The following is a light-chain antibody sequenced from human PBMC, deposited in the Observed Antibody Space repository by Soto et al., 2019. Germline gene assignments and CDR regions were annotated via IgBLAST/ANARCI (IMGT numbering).Light chain of an antibody. CDR1: QSVNSDF. CDR3: QHYGRALRT. V-gene: IGKV3-20*01. CDR2: SAS. J-gene: IGKJ1*01. Sequence: IVLTQSPGTLSFSPGERVTLSCRASQSVNSDFLAWYQQKPGQAPRLLIYSASNRATGVPDRFSGGGSGKDFTLTISRLEPEDSAVYYCQHYGRALRTFGQGIKVEIX.